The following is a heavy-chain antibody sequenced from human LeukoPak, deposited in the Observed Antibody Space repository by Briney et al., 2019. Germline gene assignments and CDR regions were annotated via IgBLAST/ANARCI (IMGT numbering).Heavy chain of an antibody. V-gene: IGHV3-30*02. Sequence: GGSLRLSCAASGFTFSSYEMNWVRQAPGKGLEWVAFIRYDGSNKYYADSVKGRFTISRDNSKNTLYLQMNSLRAEDTAVYYCAKDPYDSSGYYFDYWGQGTLVTVSS. J-gene: IGHJ4*02. CDR1: GFTFSSYE. CDR2: IRYDGSNK. D-gene: IGHD3-22*01. CDR3: AKDPYDSSGYYFDY.